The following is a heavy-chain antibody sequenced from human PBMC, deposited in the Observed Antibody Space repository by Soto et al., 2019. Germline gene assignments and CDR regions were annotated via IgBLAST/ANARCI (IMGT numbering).Heavy chain of an antibody. CDR2: VSAYNGNT. CDR3: ARTNNKYYFDY. Sequence: ASVKVSCKASGYTFTSYGISWVRQAPGQGLEWMGWVSAYNGNTNYAQKLQSRVTMTTDTSTSTAYMELRSLRSDDTAVYYCARTNNKYYFDYWGQGTLVTVSS. V-gene: IGHV1-18*01. J-gene: IGHJ4*02. CDR1: GYTFTSYG.